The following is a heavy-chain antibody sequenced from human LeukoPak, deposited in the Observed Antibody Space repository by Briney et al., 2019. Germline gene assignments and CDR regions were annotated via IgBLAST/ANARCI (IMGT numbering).Heavy chain of an antibody. CDR3: ARGVITMIVGDAFDI. V-gene: IGHV3-21*01. J-gene: IGHJ3*02. Sequence: GGSLRLSCAASGFTFSSYWMHWVRQAPGKGLEWVSFISSSSSYIYYADSVKGRFTIPRDNPKNSLYLQMNSLRAEDTAVYYCARGVITMIVGDAFDIWGQGTMVTVSS. CDR2: ISSSSSYI. CDR1: GFTFSSYW. D-gene: IGHD3-22*01.